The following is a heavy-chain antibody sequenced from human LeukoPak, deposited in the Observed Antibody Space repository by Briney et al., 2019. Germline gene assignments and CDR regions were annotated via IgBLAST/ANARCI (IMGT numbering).Heavy chain of an antibody. CDR1: GGTFSSYG. CDR2: ISAYNGNT. J-gene: IGHJ6*02. CDR3: AILDYDFWSGYYTDYYYGMDV. V-gene: IGHV1-18*01. D-gene: IGHD3-3*01. Sequence: ASVKVSCKASGGTFSSYGISWVRQAPGQGLEWMGWISAYNGNTNYAQKLQGRVTMTTDTSTSTAYMELRSLRSDDTAVYYCAILDYDFWSGYYTDYYYGMDVWGQGTTVTVSS.